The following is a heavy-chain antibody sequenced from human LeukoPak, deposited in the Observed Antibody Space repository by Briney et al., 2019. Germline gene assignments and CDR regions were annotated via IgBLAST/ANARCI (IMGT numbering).Heavy chain of an antibody. Sequence: KPSETLSLTCAVYGGSFSGYYWSWIRQPPGKGLEWIGEINHSGSTNYNPSLKSRVTISVDTSKNQFSLKLSSMTAADTAVYYCARVAVAWFDPWGQGTLVTVSS. D-gene: IGHD2-15*01. CDR3: ARVAVAWFDP. J-gene: IGHJ5*02. CDR2: INHSGST. V-gene: IGHV4-34*01. CDR1: GGSFSGYY.